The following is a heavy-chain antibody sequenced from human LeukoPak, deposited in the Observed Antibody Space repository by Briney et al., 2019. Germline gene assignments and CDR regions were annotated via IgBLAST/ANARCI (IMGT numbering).Heavy chain of an antibody. CDR2: IKSKTDGGTT. D-gene: IGHD4-17*01. J-gene: IGHJ4*02. Sequence: MSGGSLRLSCAASGFTFTNAWMSWVRQAPGKGLEWVGRIKSKTDGGTTEYAAPVKGRFTISRDDAKNTLYLQMNSLKTEDTAVYHCTTSRSYGEPDSWGQGTLVTVSS. CDR1: GFTFTNAW. CDR3: TTSRSYGEPDS. V-gene: IGHV3-15*01.